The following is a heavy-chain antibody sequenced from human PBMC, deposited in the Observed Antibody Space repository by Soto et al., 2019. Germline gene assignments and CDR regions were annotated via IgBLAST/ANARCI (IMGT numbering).Heavy chain of an antibody. J-gene: IGHJ4*02. CDR3: ARALICFGELLYGAMDY. D-gene: IGHD3-10*01. Sequence: EVQLVESGGGLVKPGGSLSLSCAASGFTFSSYSMNWVRHAPGKGLEWVSSISSSSSYIYYADSVKGRFTISRDNAKNSLYLQMNSLRAEDTAVYYCARALICFGELLYGAMDYWGQGTLVTVSS. V-gene: IGHV3-21*01. CDR2: ISSSSSYI. CDR1: GFTFSSYS.